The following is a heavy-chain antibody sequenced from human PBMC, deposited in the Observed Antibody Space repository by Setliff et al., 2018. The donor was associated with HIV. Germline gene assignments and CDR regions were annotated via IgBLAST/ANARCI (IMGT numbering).Heavy chain of an antibody. Sequence: PSETLSLTCAVYGGSFSGYYWNWIRQPPGKGLEWIGEIIHSGGTNYNPSLKSRVTISVDTSKNQFSLKLSSVTAADTAVYYCARRQSITMVRGATRGDFDYWGQGTLVTVSS. CDR2: IIHSGGT. V-gene: IGHV4-34*12. J-gene: IGHJ4*02. D-gene: IGHD3-10*01. CDR1: GGSFSGYY. CDR3: ARRQSITMVRGATRGDFDY.